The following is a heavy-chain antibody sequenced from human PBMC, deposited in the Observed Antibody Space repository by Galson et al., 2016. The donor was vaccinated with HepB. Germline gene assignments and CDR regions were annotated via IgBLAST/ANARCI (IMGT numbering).Heavy chain of an antibody. CDR1: GFTFTNYW. V-gene: IGHV3-49*04. D-gene: IGHD5-18*01. CDR2: VRRETYGGTT. J-gene: IGHJ4*02. CDR3: CRISGYTYGHDFDY. Sequence: SLRLSCAASGFTFTNYWMTWVRQAPGEGLEWVGFVRRETYGGTTDYAASGEVRFTISRDDSNSISDLQMNSLKTEVTAVYYCCRISGYTYGHDFDYWGQGTLVTVSS.